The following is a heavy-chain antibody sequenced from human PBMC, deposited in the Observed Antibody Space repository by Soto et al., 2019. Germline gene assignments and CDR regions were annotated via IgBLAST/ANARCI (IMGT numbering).Heavy chain of an antibody. CDR3: ARGELYYVFWSGYYLVDWFDP. Sequence: SETLSLTCTVSGGSVSSGSYYWSWIRQPPGKGLEWIGYIYYSGSTNYNPSLKSRVTISVDTSKNQFSLKLSSVTAADTAVYYCARGELYYVFWSGYYLVDWFDPWGQGTLVTVSS. CDR2: IYYSGST. D-gene: IGHD3-3*01. CDR1: GGSVSSGSYY. V-gene: IGHV4-61*01. J-gene: IGHJ5*02.